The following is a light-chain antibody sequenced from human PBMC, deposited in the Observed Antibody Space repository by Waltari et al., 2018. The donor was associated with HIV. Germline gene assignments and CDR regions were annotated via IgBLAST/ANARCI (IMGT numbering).Light chain of an antibody. J-gene: IGKJ1*01. Sequence: EIVLTQSPATLSLSPGERATLSGRASQSVSSYLAWYQQKPGQAPRLLIYDASNRATGIPDRFSGSGSVTDFTLTISSLEPEDFAVYYCQQRTNWPRTFGQGTRVESK. CDR2: DAS. V-gene: IGKV3-11*01. CDR1: QSVSSY. CDR3: QQRTNWPRT.